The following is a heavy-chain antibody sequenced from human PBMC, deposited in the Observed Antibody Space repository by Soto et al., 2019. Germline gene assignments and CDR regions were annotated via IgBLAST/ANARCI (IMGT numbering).Heavy chain of an antibody. V-gene: IGHV3-21*02. CDR1: GFTFSTYS. Sequence: VQLVESGGGLVQPGGSLRLSCVASGFTFSTYSMNWVRQAPGKGLEWVSTIGTRSDIYYAESVKGRFTISRDNAKNSLSLQMNSLRVEDTAVYYCAREETAWPLAYGLDVWGQGTAVTVSS. CDR2: IGTRSDI. D-gene: IGHD2-21*02. CDR3: AREETAWPLAYGLDV. J-gene: IGHJ6*02.